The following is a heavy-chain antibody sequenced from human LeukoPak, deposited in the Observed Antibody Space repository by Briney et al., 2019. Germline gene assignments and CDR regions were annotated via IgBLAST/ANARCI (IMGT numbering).Heavy chain of an antibody. CDR1: GFTFSSYA. Sequence: GGSLRLSCAASGFTFSSYAMSWVRQAPGKGLEWVSAISGSGGSTYYADSVKGRFTISRDNSKNTLYLQMNSLRAEDTAVYYCAKDWWDYDYVWGGYRHHEGMDVWGQGTTVTVSS. J-gene: IGHJ6*02. V-gene: IGHV3-23*01. CDR2: ISGSGGST. D-gene: IGHD3-16*02. CDR3: AKDWWDYDYVWGGYRHHEGMDV.